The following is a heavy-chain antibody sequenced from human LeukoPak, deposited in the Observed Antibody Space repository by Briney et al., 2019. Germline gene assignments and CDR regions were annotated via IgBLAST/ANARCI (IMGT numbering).Heavy chain of an antibody. D-gene: IGHD1-26*01. V-gene: IGHV1-2*02. CDR3: ARGGGRYLVDY. Sequence: ASVKVSCKASGYTFIDYYMHWVRQAPGQGLEWIGWISPNSGGTKYVQKFQGRVTMTRDTSITTVYMELSGLSFDDTAVYYCARGGGRYLVDYWGQGTLVIVSS. J-gene: IGHJ4*02. CDR1: GYTFIDYY. CDR2: ISPNSGGT.